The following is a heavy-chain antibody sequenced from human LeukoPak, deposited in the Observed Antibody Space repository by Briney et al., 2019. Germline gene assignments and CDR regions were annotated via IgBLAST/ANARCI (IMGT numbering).Heavy chain of an antibody. J-gene: IGHJ4*02. CDR2: ISSSGSTI. CDR3: ARERWKYCSGGSCYSTPRFDY. D-gene: IGHD2-15*01. Sequence: KPGGSLRLSCAASGFTFSDYYMSWIRQAPGKGLEWVSYISSSGSTIYYADSVKGRFTISRDNAKNSLYLQMNSLRAEDTAVYYCARERWKYCSGGSCYSTPRFDYWGQGTLVTVSS. CDR1: GFTFSDYY. V-gene: IGHV3-11*01.